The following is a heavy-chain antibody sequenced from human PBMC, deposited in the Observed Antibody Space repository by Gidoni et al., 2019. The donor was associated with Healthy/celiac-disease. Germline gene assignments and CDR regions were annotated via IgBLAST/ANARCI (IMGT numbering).Heavy chain of an antibody. D-gene: IGHD6-19*01. CDR1: GFTFSSYA. CDR2: ISGSGGST. CDR3: ANSGYSSGWYVGWFDP. V-gene: IGHV3-23*01. J-gene: IGHJ5*02. Sequence: EVQLLESGGGLVQPGGSLRLSCAASGFTFSSYAMSWVRQAPGKGLDWVSAISGSGGSTYYADSVKGRFTISRDNSKNTLYLQMNSRRAEDTAVYYCANSGYSSGWYVGWFDPWGQGTLVTVSS.